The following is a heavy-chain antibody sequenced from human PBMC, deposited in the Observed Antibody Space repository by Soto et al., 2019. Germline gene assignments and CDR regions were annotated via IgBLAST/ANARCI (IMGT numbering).Heavy chain of an antibody. CDR3: ARDRLEIAVAADGGGHFDY. Sequence: QVQLVESGGGVVQPGRSLRLSCAASGFTFSSYAMHWVRQAPGKGLEWVAVISYDGSNKYYADSVKGRFTISRDNSKNTLYLQMNSLRAEDTAVYYCARDRLEIAVAADGGGHFDYWGQGTLVTVSP. CDR2: ISYDGSNK. V-gene: IGHV3-30-3*01. D-gene: IGHD6-19*01. J-gene: IGHJ4*02. CDR1: GFTFSSYA.